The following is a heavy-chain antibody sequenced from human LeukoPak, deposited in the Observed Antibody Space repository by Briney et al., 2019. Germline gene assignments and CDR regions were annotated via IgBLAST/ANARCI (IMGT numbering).Heavy chain of an antibody. CDR2: IYYSGTT. Sequence: SETLSLTCIVSGGSISSHYWTWIRQPPGKGLEWIGYIYYSGTTNYNPSLKSRVTISVDTSRNQFSLKVSSVTAADTAVYYCARTWGAWKYDYWGQGTLVTVSS. CDR3: ARTWGAWKYDY. V-gene: IGHV4-59*11. D-gene: IGHD3-16*01. CDR1: GGSISSHY. J-gene: IGHJ4*02.